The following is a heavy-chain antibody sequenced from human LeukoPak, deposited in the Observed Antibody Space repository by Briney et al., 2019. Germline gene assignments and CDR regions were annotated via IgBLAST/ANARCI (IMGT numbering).Heavy chain of an antibody. D-gene: IGHD1-20*01. CDR3: ARDISGGYNWFDP. J-gene: IGHJ5*02. CDR1: GGSISSYY. CDR2: IYSSGST. Sequence: SETLSLTCTVSGGSISSYYWRWIRPPAGKGLEWIGRIYSSGSTNYNPSLKSRVTMSVDTSKNQFSLKLNSVTAADTAVYYCARDISGGYNWFDPWGQGTLVTVSS. V-gene: IGHV4-4*07.